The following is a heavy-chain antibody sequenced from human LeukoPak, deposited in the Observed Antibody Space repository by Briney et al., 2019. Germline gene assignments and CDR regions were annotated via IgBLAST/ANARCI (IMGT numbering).Heavy chain of an antibody. CDR1: GYSFTNYW. J-gene: IGHJ4*02. CDR2: IYPGDSDT. Sequence: GESLQISCKGSGYSFTNYWIGWVRQMPGKGLEWMGIIYPGDSDTRYSPSFQGQVTISADKSISTAYLQWSSLKASDTAMYYCAGILNMTTYNYWGQGTLVTVSS. V-gene: IGHV5-51*01. D-gene: IGHD4-17*01. CDR3: AGILNMTTYNY.